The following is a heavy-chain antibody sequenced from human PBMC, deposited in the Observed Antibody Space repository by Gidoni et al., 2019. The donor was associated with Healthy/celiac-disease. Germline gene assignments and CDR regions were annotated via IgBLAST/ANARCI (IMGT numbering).Heavy chain of an antibody. CDR2: ISAYNGNT. D-gene: IGHD2-15*01. CDR1: GDTFTSDG. CDR3: AHPRAADCAFDI. J-gene: IGHJ3*02. Sequence: QVQLVQSGAEGKKPGASVKVACKAAGDTFTSDGISWVRQAPGQGLEWMGWISAYNGNTNYAQKLQGRVTMTTDTSTSTAYMELRSLRSYDTAVYYCAHPRAADCAFDIWGQVTMVTVSS. V-gene: IGHV1-18*04.